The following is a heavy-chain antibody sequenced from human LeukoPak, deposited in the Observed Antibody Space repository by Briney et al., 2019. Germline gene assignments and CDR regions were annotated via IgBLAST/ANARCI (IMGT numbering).Heavy chain of an antibody. CDR3: VRSFYGDHPY. V-gene: IGHV3-13*01. D-gene: IGHD4-17*01. J-gene: IGHJ4*02. CDR1: GSTLSTYD. CDR2: VGTSGHT. Sequence: SRGSLRLSCAASGSTLSTYDMHWVRQGPGEGLEWVAAVGTSGHTFYPDSVKGQFTISRENARNSVYLQMNSLRAGDTAVYYCVRSFYGDHPYWGQGTLVTVSS.